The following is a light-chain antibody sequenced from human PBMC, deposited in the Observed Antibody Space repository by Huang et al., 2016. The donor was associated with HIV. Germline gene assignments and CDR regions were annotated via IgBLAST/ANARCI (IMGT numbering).Light chain of an antibody. J-gene: IGKJ3*01. Sequence: DVVLSQSPDYLPVSLGARATVNCRSSQSIFYNSNGQNYLAWYQQKAGQPPKLRLYGATTRAPGVPDRFSGTGSGTDFTLTINNLQAEDAAVYYCQQYYFSPRTFGPGTKVDI. CDR1: QSIFYNSNGQNY. CDR2: GAT. CDR3: QQYYFSPRT. V-gene: IGKV4-1*01.